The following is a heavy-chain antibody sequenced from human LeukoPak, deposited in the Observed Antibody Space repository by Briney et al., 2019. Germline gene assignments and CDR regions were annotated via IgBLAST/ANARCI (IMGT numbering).Heavy chain of an antibody. J-gene: IGHJ4*02. Sequence: GGSLRLSCAASGFTFKDYTFHWVRQAPGQGLDWVSLISWDGVSTSYADSMKGRFTISRDNSKSSLYLQMTNLRTEDTALYYCAREQYGDYYFDYWGQGALVTVSS. CDR2: ISWDGVST. CDR1: GFTFKDYT. CDR3: AREQYGDYYFDY. V-gene: IGHV3-43*01. D-gene: IGHD4-17*01.